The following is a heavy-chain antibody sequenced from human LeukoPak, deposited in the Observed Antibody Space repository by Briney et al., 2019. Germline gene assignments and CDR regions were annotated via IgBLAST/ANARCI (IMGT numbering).Heavy chain of an antibody. Sequence: ASVKVSCKASGYTFTSYGISWVRQAPGQGLELMGWISTYNGYANYAQKLQGRVTMTTETSTSTAYMELRSLRSDDTAVYYCARNSSDWYGYMDVWGKGTTVTVSS. CDR3: ARNSSDWYGYMDV. J-gene: IGHJ6*04. D-gene: IGHD6-19*01. CDR2: ISTYNGYA. V-gene: IGHV1-18*01. CDR1: GYTFTSYG.